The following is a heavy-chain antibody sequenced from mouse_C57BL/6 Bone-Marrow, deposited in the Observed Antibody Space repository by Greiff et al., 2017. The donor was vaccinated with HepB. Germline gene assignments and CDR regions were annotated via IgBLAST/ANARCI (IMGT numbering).Heavy chain of an antibody. CDR3: AGPYYYGSSYLDY. J-gene: IGHJ2*01. CDR2: INPSSGYT. CDR1: GYTFTSYW. Sequence: QVQLQQSGAELAKPGASVKLSCKASGYTFTSYWMHWVKQRPGQGLEWIGYINPSSGYTKYNQKFKDKATLTADNSSSTAYMQLSSLTYEDSAVYYCAGPYYYGSSYLDYRCQGTTLTVSS. V-gene: IGHV1-7*01. D-gene: IGHD1-1*01.